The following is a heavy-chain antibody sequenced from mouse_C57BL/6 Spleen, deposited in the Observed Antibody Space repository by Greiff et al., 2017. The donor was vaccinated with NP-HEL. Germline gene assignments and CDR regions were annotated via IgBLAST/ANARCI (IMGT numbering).Heavy chain of an antibody. D-gene: IGHD2-3*01. CDR2: ITHSGET. J-gene: IGHJ2*01. CDR3: AGDGEGWFYFDY. V-gene: IGHV12-3*01. Sequence: QVQLKESGPGLVKPSQSLFLTCSITGFPITSGYYWIWIRQSPGKPLEWMGYITHSGETFYNPSLQSPISITRETSKNQFFLQLNSVTTEDTAVYYCAGDGEGWFYFDYWGQGTTLTVSS. CDR1: GFPITSGYY.